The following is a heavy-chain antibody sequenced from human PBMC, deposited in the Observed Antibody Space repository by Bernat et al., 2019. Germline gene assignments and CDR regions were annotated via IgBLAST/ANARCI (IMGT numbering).Heavy chain of an antibody. CDR2: ISCDGSNK. Sequence: QVQLVESGGGLVQPGRSLRLSCAASGFTFSSYAMHWVRQAPGKGLEWVAVISCDGSNKYYADSVKGRFTISRDNSKNTLYLQMNSLRAEDTAVYYCARVGRVINDYADYWGQGTLVTVSS. D-gene: IGHD4-17*01. V-gene: IGHV3-30-3*01. J-gene: IGHJ4*02. CDR1: GFTFSSYA. CDR3: ARVGRVINDYADY.